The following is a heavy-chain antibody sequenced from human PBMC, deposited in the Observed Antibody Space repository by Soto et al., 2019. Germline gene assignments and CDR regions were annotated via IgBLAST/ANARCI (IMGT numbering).Heavy chain of an antibody. V-gene: IGHV1-2*04. J-gene: IGHJ4*02. CDR2: INPNSGGT. CDR3: ARGVGLRYSYGYRYYFDY. Sequence: QVQLVQSGAEVKKPGASVKVSCKASGYTFTAYYMHWVRQAPGQGLEWMGWINPNSGGTNYAQKFQGWVTMTRDTSTSTAYMELSRLRSDDTAVYYCARGVGLRYSYGYRYYFDYWGQGTLVTVSS. CDR1: GYTFTAYY. D-gene: IGHD5-18*01.